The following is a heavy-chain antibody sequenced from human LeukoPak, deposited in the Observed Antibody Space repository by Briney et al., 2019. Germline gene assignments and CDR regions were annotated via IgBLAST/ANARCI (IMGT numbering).Heavy chain of an antibody. CDR2: ISAYNGNT. D-gene: IGHD2-2*01. CDR3: AGALGYCSSTSCYDPSFDP. CDR1: GYTFTSYG. V-gene: IGHV1-18*01. Sequence: GASVKVSCKASGYTFTSYGISWVRQAPGQGLEWMGWISAYNGNTNYAQKLQGRVTMTTDTSTSTAYMELRSLRSDDTAVYYCAGALGYCSSTSCYDPSFDPWGQGTLVTVSS. J-gene: IGHJ5*02.